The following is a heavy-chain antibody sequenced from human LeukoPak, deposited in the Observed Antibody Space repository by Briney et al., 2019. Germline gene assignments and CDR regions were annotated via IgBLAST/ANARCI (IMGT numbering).Heavy chain of an antibody. CDR3: ATGTYDAFDI. Sequence: SETLSLTCTVSGGSISSGDYYWSWVRQPLGKDLEWTGYIYHSGSTNYNPSLKSRVTISVDTSTNQFSLKLSSVTAADTAVYYCATGTYDAFDIWGQGTMVTVSS. D-gene: IGHD1-7*01. CDR1: GGSISSGDYY. CDR2: IYHSGST. V-gene: IGHV4-61*08. J-gene: IGHJ3*02.